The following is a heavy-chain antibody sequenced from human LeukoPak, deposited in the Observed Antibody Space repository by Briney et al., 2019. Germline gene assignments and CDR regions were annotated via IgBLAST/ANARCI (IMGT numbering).Heavy chain of an antibody. V-gene: IGHV4-30-4*01. Sequence: TSETLSLTCTVSGGSISSGDYYWSWIRQPPGKGLEWIGYIYYSGSTYYNPSLKSRVTISVDTSKNQFSLKLSSVTAADTAVYYCARQGQWLGYYYGMDVWGQGTTVTVSS. J-gene: IGHJ6*02. CDR1: GGSISSGDYY. CDR2: IYYSGST. CDR3: ARQGQWLGYYYGMDV. D-gene: IGHD6-19*01.